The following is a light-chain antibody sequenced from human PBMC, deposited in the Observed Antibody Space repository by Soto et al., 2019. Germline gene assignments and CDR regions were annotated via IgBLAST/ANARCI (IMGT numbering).Light chain of an antibody. V-gene: IGKV3-20*01. CDR3: QQYGSSPPIT. CDR1: QSVSSRY. Sequence: EIVLTQSPGTLSLSPGERATLSCRASQSVSSRYSAWYQQKPGQAPRFLIYGASSRATGIPDRFSGSGSGTDFTLTISRLEPEDFAVYYCQQYGSSPPITFGQGTRLEIK. J-gene: IGKJ5*01. CDR2: GAS.